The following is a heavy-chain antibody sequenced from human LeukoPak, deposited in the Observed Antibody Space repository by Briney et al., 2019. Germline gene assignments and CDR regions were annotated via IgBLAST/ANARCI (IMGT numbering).Heavy chain of an antibody. CDR3: ARVACSSTSCYYQSDY. J-gene: IGHJ4*02. V-gene: IGHV1-24*01. CDR1: GYTLTELS. CDR2: FDPEDGET. D-gene: IGHD2-2*01. Sequence: GASVKVSCKVSGYTLTELSMHWVRQAPGKGLEWMGGFDPEDGETIYAQKFQGRVTMTEDTSTDTAYMELSSLRSEDTAVYYCARVACSSTSCYYQSDYWGQGTLVTVSS.